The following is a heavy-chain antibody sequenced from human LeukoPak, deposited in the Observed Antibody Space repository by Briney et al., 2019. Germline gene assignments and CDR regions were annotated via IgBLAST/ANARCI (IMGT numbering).Heavy chain of an antibody. D-gene: IGHD2-21*02. CDR1: EFTVSVNY. V-gene: IGHV3-66*01. CDR2: IYSGGST. CDR3: AKVKTDILIPDS. Sequence: GGSLRLSCAASEFTVSVNYMSWVRQAPGKGLEWVSFIYSGGSTYYADSVKGRFTISRDSSKNILYLQMNNLRAEDTAVYYCAKVKTDILIPDSWGQGTLVTVSS. J-gene: IGHJ4*02.